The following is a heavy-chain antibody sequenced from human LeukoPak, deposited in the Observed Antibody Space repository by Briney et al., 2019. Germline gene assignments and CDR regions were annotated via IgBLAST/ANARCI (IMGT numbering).Heavy chain of an antibody. D-gene: IGHD5-24*01. V-gene: IGHV7-4-1*02. CDR3: ARDPQRERWLQLDDY. CDR2: IYTNTGNP. Sequence: ASVKVSCKASGYTFTSYAMNWVRQAPGQGLEWMGWIYTNTGNPTYAQGFTGRFVFSLDSSVSTAYLQISSLKAEDTAVYYCARDPQRERWLQLDDYWGQGTLVTVSS. J-gene: IGHJ4*02. CDR1: GYTFTSYA.